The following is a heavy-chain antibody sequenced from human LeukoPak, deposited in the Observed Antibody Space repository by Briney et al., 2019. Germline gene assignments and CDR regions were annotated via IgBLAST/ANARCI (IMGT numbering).Heavy chain of an antibody. CDR3: AREGISSATLDY. CDR1: GGSISSFY. V-gene: IGHV4-59*01. D-gene: IGHD2-2*01. J-gene: IGHJ4*02. Sequence: SETLSLTCTVSGGSISSFYWSWIRQPPGKGLEYIGYISYSGTTSYNPSLKSRVTISVDTSKNQFSLKLSSVTAADTAVYYCAREGISSATLDYWGQGTLVTVSS. CDR2: ISYSGTT.